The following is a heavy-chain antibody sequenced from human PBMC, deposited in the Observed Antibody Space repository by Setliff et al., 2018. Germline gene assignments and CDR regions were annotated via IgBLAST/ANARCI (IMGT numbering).Heavy chain of an antibody. CDR3: ARALRSPLGGTAFVPIHFDP. V-gene: IGHV4-59*01. D-gene: IGHD3-16*01. Sequence: KTSETLSLTCSVSGMSITSYYWSWIRQSPGRGLEWIGDIYHTGSTTYSPSLKSRVTISPDTSKNQFHLTVNSVTAADTAVYYCARALRSPLGGTAFVPIHFDPWGQGILVTSPQ. J-gene: IGHJ5*02. CDR2: IYHTGST. CDR1: GMSITSYY.